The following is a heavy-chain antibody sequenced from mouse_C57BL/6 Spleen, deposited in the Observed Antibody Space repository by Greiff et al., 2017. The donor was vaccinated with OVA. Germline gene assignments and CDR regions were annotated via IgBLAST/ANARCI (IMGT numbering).Heavy chain of an antibody. Sequence: VKLMESGAELARPGASVKLSCKASGYTFTSYGISWVKQRTGQGLEWIGEIYPRSGNTYYNEKFKGKATLTADKSSSTAYMELRSLTSEDSAVYFGARDYGSSYGYFDVWGTGTTVTVSS. V-gene: IGHV1-81*01. CDR3: ARDYGSSYGYFDV. CDR1: GYTFTSYG. J-gene: IGHJ1*03. D-gene: IGHD1-1*01. CDR2: IYPRSGNT.